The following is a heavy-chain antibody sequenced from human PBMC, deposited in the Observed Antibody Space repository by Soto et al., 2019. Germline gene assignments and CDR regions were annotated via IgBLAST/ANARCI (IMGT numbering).Heavy chain of an antibody. Sequence: SETLSLTCTVSGGSISSYYWSWIRQPPGKGLEWIGYIYYSGSTNYNPSLKSRVTISVDTSKNQFSLKLSSVTAADTAVYYCARHQSGYSDYIDYSGQGTLVTVST. CDR3: ARHQSGYSDYIDY. CDR1: GGSISSYY. J-gene: IGHJ4*02. V-gene: IGHV4-59*08. D-gene: IGHD5-12*01. CDR2: IYYSGST.